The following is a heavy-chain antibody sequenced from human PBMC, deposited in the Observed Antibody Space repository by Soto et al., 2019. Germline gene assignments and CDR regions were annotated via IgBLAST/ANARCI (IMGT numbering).Heavy chain of an antibody. CDR2: LNPNSGGS. V-gene: IGHV1-2*02. D-gene: IGHD3-16*01. CDR1: GYTFTDYY. Sequence: ASVKVSCKASGYTFTDYYIHWVRQAPGQGLECVGWLNPNSGGSNYAQKFQGRVTMTRETSISTAYMELSRLTSDDTAVYYCATLGDGAFECWGKGTLVTVSS. J-gene: IGHJ4*02. CDR3: ATLGDGAFEC.